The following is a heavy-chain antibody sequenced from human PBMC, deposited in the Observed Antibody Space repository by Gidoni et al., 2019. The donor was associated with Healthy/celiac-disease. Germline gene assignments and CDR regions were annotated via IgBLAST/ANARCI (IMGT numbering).Heavy chain of an antibody. CDR3: ARERITMISPAADAFDI. D-gene: IGHD3-22*01. Sequence: QVQLVQSGAEVKKPGASVKVSCKASGYTFTSYYMHWVRQAPGQGLEWMGIIHPSGGSTSYAQKFQGRVTMTRDTSTSTVYMELSSLRSEDTAVYYCARERITMISPAADAFDIWGQGTMVTVSS. V-gene: IGHV1-46*01. CDR2: IHPSGGST. J-gene: IGHJ3*02. CDR1: GYTFTSYY.